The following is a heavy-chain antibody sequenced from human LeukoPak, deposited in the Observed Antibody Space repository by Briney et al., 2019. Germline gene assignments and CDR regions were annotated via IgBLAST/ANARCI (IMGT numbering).Heavy chain of an antibody. CDR3: ARRGRSAFDI. CDR1: GDSVSSNSAA. Sequence: SQTLSLTCAISGDSVSSNSAAWNWIRKSPSRGLEWLGRTYYRSKWYNDYAVSVKSRITINPDTSKNQFSLQLNSVAPEDTAVYYCARRGRSAFDIWGQGTMVTVSS. J-gene: IGHJ3*02. CDR2: TYYRSKWYN. V-gene: IGHV6-1*01.